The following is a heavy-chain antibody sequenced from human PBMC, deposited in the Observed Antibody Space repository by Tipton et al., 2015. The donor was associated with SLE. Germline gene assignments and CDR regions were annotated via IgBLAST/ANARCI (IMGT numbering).Heavy chain of an antibody. CDR2: ISGSGGST. CDR3: ARPRNRNYNPFDI. J-gene: IGHJ3*02. Sequence: SLRLSCAASGFTFSSHAMSWVRQAPGKGLEWVSAISGSGGSTYYADSVKGRFTISRDNSKNTLYLQMNSLRAEDTAVYYCARPRNRNYNPFDIWGQGTMVTVSS. V-gene: IGHV3-23*01. D-gene: IGHD1-7*01. CDR1: GFTFSSHA.